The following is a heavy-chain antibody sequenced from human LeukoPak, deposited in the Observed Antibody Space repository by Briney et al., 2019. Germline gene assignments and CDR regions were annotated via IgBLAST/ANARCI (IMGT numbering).Heavy chain of an antibody. CDR3: ARGGGDHAFDL. CDR2: INSNGRDT. Sequence: GGSLRLSCVASGFTFSNYAMSWVRQAPGKGLEWVSRINSNGRDTIYADSVKGRFTISRDNAKNTLYLQLSSPRAEDTAVYYCARGGGDHAFDLWGQGTMVAVSS. V-gene: IGHV3-74*01. J-gene: IGHJ3*01. CDR1: GFTFSNYA. D-gene: IGHD3-16*01.